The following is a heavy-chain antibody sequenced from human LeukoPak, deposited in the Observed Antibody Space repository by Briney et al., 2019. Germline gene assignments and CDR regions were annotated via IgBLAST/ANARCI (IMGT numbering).Heavy chain of an antibody. CDR1: GGPFSGYY. V-gene: IGHV4-34*01. Sequence: PSETLSLTCAVYGGPFSGYYWSWIRQPPGKGLEWIGEINHSGSTNYNPSLKSRVTISVDTSKNQFSLKLSSVTAADTAVYYCARLGPLRYFDWLLETSNFDYWGQGTLVTVSS. D-gene: IGHD3-9*01. CDR3: ARLGPLRYFDWLLETSNFDY. J-gene: IGHJ4*02. CDR2: INHSGST.